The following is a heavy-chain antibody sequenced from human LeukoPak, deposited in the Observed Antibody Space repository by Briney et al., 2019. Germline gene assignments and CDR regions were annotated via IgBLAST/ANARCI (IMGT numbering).Heavy chain of an antibody. V-gene: IGHV1-24*01. Sequence: ASVKVSCKVSGYTLTELSMHWVRQAPGKGLEWMGGFDPEDGETIYAQKFQGRVTMTEDTSTDTAYMELSSLRSEDTAVYYRATRPVAAAGFYYFDYWGQGTLVTVSS. CDR3: ATRPVAAAGFYYFDY. D-gene: IGHD6-13*01. J-gene: IGHJ4*02. CDR2: FDPEDGET. CDR1: GYTLTELS.